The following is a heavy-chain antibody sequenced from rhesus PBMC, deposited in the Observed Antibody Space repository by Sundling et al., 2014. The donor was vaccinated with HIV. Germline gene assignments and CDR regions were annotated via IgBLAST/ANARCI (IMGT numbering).Heavy chain of an antibody. CDR2: IYGGDGST. J-gene: IGHJ4*01. CDR3: ARDRWTGYFPGVWDY. V-gene: IGHV4S2*01. D-gene: IGHD3-3*01. Sequence: QVQLQESGPGLVKPSETLPLTCAVSGVSISSNYWRWIRQAPGKGLEWIGRIYGGDGSTDYKSSLKSRVSISKDTSKNQFSLKLNSVTAADTAVYYCARDRWTGYFPGVWDYWGQGVLVSVSS. CDR1: GVSISSNY.